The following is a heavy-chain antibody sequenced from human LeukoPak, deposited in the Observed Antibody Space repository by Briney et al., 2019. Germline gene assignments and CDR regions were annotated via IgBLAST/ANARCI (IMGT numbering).Heavy chain of an antibody. Sequence: GGSLRLSCAASGFTFSYYDMHWVRQAPGKGLEWVSSISSSSDYIYYADSVKGRFTISRDSAKNSLYLQMNSLRAEDTALYYCARDLAGGSAYWGQGTLVTVSS. D-gene: IGHD6-13*01. CDR2: ISSSSDYI. CDR1: GFTFSYYD. V-gene: IGHV3-21*01. CDR3: ARDLAGGSAY. J-gene: IGHJ4*02.